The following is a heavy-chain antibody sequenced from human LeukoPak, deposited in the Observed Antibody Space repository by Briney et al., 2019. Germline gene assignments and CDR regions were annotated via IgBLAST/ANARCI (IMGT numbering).Heavy chain of an antibody. D-gene: IGHD3-10*01. CDR3: AKASGLLWFGEFIDYYYMDV. Sequence: RESLRLSCSASGFTFSSYAMSRVRQAPGKGLEWVSAISGSGGSTYYADSVKGRFTISRDHSKNTLYLEMNSLRAEDTAVYYCAKASGLLWFGEFIDYYYMDVWGKGTTVTVSS. J-gene: IGHJ6*03. CDR1: GFTFSSYA. V-gene: IGHV3-23*01. CDR2: ISGSGGST.